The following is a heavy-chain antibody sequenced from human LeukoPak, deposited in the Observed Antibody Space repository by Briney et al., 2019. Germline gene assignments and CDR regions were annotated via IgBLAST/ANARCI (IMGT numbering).Heavy chain of an antibody. V-gene: IGHV3-21*01. J-gene: IGHJ3*01. CDR2: ISSSSSYI. CDR3: ARSHRYGDYEVD. D-gene: IGHD4-17*01. Sequence: PGGSLGLSCAASGFTFSSYSMNWVRQAPGKGLEWVSSISSSSSYIYYADSVKGRFTISRDNAKNSLYLQMNSLRAEDTAVYYCARSHRYGDYEVDWGQGTMVTVSS. CDR1: GFTFSSYS.